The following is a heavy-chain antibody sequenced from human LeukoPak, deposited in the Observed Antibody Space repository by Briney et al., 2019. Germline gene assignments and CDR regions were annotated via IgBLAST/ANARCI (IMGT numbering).Heavy chain of an antibody. D-gene: IGHD6-19*01. CDR3: AKGPLTEVAGTTWDS. CDR1: GFTFTNYA. Sequence: GGSLRLSCAASGFTFTNYAMSWVRQSPGKGLEWVSAVSGSGGSTYYADSVKGRFTVSRDNSQITLYLQMNSLRAEDTAVYFCAKGPLTEVAGTTWDSWGRGTLVTVSS. CDR2: VSGSGGST. J-gene: IGHJ4*02. V-gene: IGHV3-23*01.